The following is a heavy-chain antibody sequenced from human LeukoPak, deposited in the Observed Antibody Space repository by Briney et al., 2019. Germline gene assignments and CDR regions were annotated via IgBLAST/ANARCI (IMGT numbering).Heavy chain of an antibody. J-gene: IGHJ4*02. CDR3: ARPGSPYGSHFAY. D-gene: IGHD3-10*01. Sequence: TLYITRTVPSGYISSSSYYWGRIRQPPGKGLEWIGSIYYSESTYYNPSLKSRVTISVDTSKNQFSLKLSSVTAADTAVYYRARPGSPYGSHFAYWAQGTLATVSS. CDR1: SGYISSSSYY. V-gene: IGHV4-39*01. CDR2: IYYSEST.